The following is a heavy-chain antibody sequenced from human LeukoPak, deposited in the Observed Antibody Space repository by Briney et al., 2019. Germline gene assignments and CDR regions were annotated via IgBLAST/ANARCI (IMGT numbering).Heavy chain of an antibody. CDR2: IYHSGST. D-gene: IGHD3-10*01. V-gene: IGHV4-38-2*02. CDR1: GYSISSGYY. Sequence: SETLSLTCIVSGYSISSGYYWGWIRQPPGKGLEWIGSIYHSGSTNYNPSLKSRVTISVDTSKNQFSLKLSSVTAADTAVYYCASFESITMVRGDTSGFDYWGQGTLVTVSS. CDR3: ASFESITMVRGDTSGFDY. J-gene: IGHJ4*02.